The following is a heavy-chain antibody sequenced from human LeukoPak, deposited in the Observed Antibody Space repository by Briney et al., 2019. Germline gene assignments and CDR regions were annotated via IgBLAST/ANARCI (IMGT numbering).Heavy chain of an antibody. CDR3: ARHYEYWFDP. D-gene: IGHD3-3*01. CDR2: IYYSGIT. J-gene: IGHJ5*02. V-gene: IGHV4-39*01. CDR1: GGSISSSSHY. Sequence: SQTLSLTCTVSGGSISSSSHYWGWIRQPPGKGLEWIGSIYYSGITYYNPSLRSRVTISVDTSKNLFSLKLSSVTAADTAVYYCARHYEYWFDPWGQGTLVTVSS.